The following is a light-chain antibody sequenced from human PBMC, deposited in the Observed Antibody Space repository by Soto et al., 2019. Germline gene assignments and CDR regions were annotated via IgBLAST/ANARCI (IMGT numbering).Light chain of an antibody. Sequence: ALAESPVALSLSPGERATLSCRASQSVSIDLAWYQQKPGQAPRLLIYDASNRATGIPVRFAGSGSGTDFALTISSLEPEDFVLYYCQHPPTSFGGGTKVDIK. CDR3: QHPPTS. CDR2: DAS. V-gene: IGKV3-11*01. CDR1: QSVSID. J-gene: IGKJ4*01.